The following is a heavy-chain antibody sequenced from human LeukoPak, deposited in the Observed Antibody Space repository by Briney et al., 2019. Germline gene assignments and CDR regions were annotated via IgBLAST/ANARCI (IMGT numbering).Heavy chain of an antibody. V-gene: IGHV4-31*11. D-gene: IGHD6-13*01. J-gene: IGHJ4*02. Sequence: SETLSLTCAVYGGSFSGYYWSWIRQHPGKGLEWIGYIYYSGSTYYNPSLKSRVTISVDTSKNQFSLKLSSVTAADTAVYYCAREKPGIAAAGHFDYWGQGTLVTVSS. CDR1: GGSFSGYY. CDR2: IYYSGST. CDR3: AREKPGIAAAGHFDY.